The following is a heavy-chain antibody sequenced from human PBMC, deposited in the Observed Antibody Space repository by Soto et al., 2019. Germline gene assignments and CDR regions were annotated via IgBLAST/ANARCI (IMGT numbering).Heavy chain of an antibody. CDR2: IYYSGST. V-gene: IGHV4-31*03. CDR1: GGSISSGGHY. CDR3: ARDASLWSTGDAFDI. D-gene: IGHD2-21*01. Sequence: QVQLQESGPGLVKPSQTLSLTCTVSGGSISSGGHYWSWIRQHPGKGLEWIGYIYYSGSTYYNPSLKSRVTISVDTSKNQFSLKLSSVTAADTAVYYCARDASLWSTGDAFDIWGQGTMVTVSS. J-gene: IGHJ3*02.